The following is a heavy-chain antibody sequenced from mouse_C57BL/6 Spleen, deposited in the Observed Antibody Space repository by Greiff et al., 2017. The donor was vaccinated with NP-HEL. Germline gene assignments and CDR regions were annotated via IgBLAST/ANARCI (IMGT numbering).Heavy chain of an antibody. Sequence: DVQLVESGGGLVKPGGSLKLSCAASGFTFSDYGMHWVRQAPEKGLEWVAYISSGSSTIYYADTVKGRFTISRDNAKNTLFLQMTSLRSEDTAMYYCARAYGRGAMDYWGQGTSVTVSS. CDR1: GFTFSDYG. V-gene: IGHV5-17*01. CDR2: ISSGSSTI. D-gene: IGHD1-1*02. CDR3: ARAYGRGAMDY. J-gene: IGHJ4*01.